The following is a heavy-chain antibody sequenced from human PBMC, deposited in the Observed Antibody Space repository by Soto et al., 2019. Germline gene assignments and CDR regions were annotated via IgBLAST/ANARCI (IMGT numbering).Heavy chain of an antibody. V-gene: IGHV6-1*01. J-gene: IGHJ6*02. CDR3: ARDAAPTLNYPHGMDV. Sequence: PSQTLSLTCAISGDSVSTNIAAWSWIRQSPSRGLEWLGRTLYRSSKWYNEYAVSVKSRMTINPDTSKNQFSLQLNSVTPEDTAVYYCARDAAPTLNYPHGMDVWGQGTAVSASS. CDR2: TLYRSSKWYN. D-gene: IGHD1-7*01. CDR1: GDSVSTNIAA.